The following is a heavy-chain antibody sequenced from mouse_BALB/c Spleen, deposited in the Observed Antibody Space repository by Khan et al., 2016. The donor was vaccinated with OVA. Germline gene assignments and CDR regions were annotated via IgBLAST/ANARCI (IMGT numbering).Heavy chain of an antibody. CDR2: FILSPGYT. Sequence: QIQLVQSGAELAKPGASVKMSCKASGYTFINYWILWVKRSLGRGRGWFGSFILSPGYTEYNQNFKDKATLTADKSSSTAYMQLSSLTSEDSAVYYCARRGLRWDFDYWGQGTTLTVSS. D-gene: IGHD1-1*01. CDR1: GYTFINYW. V-gene: IGHV1-7*01. J-gene: IGHJ2*01. CDR3: ARRGLRWDFDY.